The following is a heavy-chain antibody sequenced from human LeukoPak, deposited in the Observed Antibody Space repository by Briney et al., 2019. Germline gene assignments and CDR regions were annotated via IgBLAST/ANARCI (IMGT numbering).Heavy chain of an antibody. CDR3: ATYSSRNAREFQS. CDR1: GFTFSNSW. CDR2: IKTDGSEK. D-gene: IGHD2-2*01. Sequence: GGSLRLSCEASGFTFSNSWMTWVRQTPGKGLEWVANIKTDGSEKYYVDSVRGRFTISRDNAKNSLYLQMNSLRAEDTAVYYCATYSSRNAREFQSWDQGTLVTVSS. V-gene: IGHV3-7*01. J-gene: IGHJ1*01.